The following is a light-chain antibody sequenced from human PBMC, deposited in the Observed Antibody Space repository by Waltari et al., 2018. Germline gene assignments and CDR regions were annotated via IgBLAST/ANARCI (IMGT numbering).Light chain of an antibody. CDR3: QHFGSSRWT. CDR1: QTLTDNY. CDR2: AAS. V-gene: IGKV3-20*01. J-gene: IGKJ1*01. Sequence: EMVLTQSPGTLSLSPGERATPSCRASQTLTDNYLGWYQQKPGQPPRLLIYAASRRATGIPDRFSGSGSGTDFTLTITRLEPEDFAVFYCQHFGSSRWTFGQGTKVEIK.